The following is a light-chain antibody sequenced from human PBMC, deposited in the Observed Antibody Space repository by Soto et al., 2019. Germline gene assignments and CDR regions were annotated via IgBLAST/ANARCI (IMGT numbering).Light chain of an antibody. V-gene: IGKV1-16*01. CDR1: QGIRNH. J-gene: IGKJ4*01. CDR3: QQYDNLPLT. Sequence: DIQITKFTSSLSESVGDSVAITCRWSQGIRNHLAWFQQKPGKAPKSLIYAASSLQSGVPSRFSGSGSGTDFTFTISSLQPEDIATYYCQQYDNLPLTFGGGKKVDLK. CDR2: AAS.